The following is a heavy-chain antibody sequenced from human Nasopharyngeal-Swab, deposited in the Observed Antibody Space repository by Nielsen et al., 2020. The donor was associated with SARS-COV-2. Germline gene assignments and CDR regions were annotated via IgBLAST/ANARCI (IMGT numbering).Heavy chain of an antibody. CDR1: GFTFSSYA. J-gene: IGHJ4*02. CDR2: ISGSGGST. D-gene: IGHD2-2*01. V-gene: IGHV3-23*01. Sequence: GGSLRLSCAASGFTFSSYAMSWVRQAPGKGLEWVSAISGSGGSTYYADSVKGRFTISRDNFKNTLYLQMNSLRAEDTAVYYCAKGTGGYQLLYFDYWGQGTLVTVSS. CDR3: AKGTGGYQLLYFDY.